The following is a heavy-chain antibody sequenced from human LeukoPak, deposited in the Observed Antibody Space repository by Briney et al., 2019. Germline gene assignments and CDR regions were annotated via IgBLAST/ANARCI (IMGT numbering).Heavy chain of an antibody. CDR2: IYYSGST. D-gene: IGHD3-22*01. CDR1: GGSISSSSYY. V-gene: IGHV4-39*07. CDR3: ARESFDSSGDSAFDI. J-gene: IGHJ3*02. Sequence: SETLSLTCTVSGGSISSSSYYWGWIRQPPGKGLEWIGSIYYSGSTYYNPSLKSRVTISVDTSKNQFSLKLSSVTAADTAVYYCARESFDSSGDSAFDIWGQGTMVTVSS.